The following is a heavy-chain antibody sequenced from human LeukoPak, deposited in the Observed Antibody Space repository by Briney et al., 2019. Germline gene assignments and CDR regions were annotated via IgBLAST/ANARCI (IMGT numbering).Heavy chain of an antibody. CDR3: ASYSRGYSYGYSYGYYYYYMDV. V-gene: IGHV1-69*13. J-gene: IGHJ6*03. Sequence: GASVKVSCKASGGTFSSYAISWVRQAPGQGLEWMGGIIPIFGTANYAQKFQGRVTITADESTSTAYMELSSLRSEDTAVYYCASYSRGYSYGYSYGYYYYYMDVWGKGTTVTISS. CDR2: IIPIFGTA. D-gene: IGHD5-18*01. CDR1: GGTFSSYA.